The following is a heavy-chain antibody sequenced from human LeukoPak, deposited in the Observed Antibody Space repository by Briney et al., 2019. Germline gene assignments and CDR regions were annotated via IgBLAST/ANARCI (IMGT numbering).Heavy chain of an antibody. CDR1: GFTFSSYA. Sequence: GGSLRLSCAASGFTFSSYAMSWVRQAPGKGLEWVSAISGSGGSTYYADSVKGRFTTSRDNSKNTLYLQMNSLRAEDTAVYYCAKGYCSSTSCYHYYYGMDVWGQGTTVTVSS. J-gene: IGHJ6*02. CDR2: ISGSGGST. CDR3: AKGYCSSTSCYHYYYGMDV. D-gene: IGHD2-2*01. V-gene: IGHV3-23*01.